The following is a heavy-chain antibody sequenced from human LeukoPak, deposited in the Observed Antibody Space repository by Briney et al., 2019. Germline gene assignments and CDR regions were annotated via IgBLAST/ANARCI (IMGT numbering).Heavy chain of an antibody. J-gene: IGHJ6*03. V-gene: IGHV4-59*01. CDR3: ARQRFGELFFVPRHYYYMDV. D-gene: IGHD3-10*01. CDR2: IYYSGST. Sequence: PSETLSLTCTVSGGSISSYYWSWIRQPPGKGLEWIGYIYYSGSTNYNPSLKSRVTISVDTSKNQFSLKLSSVTAADTAVYYCARQRFGELFFVPRHYYYMDVWGKGTTVTISS. CDR1: GGSISSYY.